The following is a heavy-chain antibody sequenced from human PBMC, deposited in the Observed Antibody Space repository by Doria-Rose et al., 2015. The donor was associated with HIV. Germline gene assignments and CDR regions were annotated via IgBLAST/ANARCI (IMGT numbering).Heavy chain of an antibody. CDR3: ARIKSSRWYHKYYFDF. V-gene: IGHV2-26*01. CDR2: IFSDDER. D-gene: IGHD6-13*01. CDR1: GVSLSSPGMG. J-gene: IGHJ4*02. Sequence: QITLKESGPVLVKPTETLTLTCTVSGVSLSSPGMGVSWIRQPPGKALEWLANIFSDDERSYKTPLKSRFTISRATSKSQVVLPMTAMDPVDTATYYCARIKSSRWYHKYYFDFWGQGTLVIVSA.